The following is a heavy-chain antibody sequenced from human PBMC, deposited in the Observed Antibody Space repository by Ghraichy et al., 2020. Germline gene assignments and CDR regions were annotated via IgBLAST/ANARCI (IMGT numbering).Heavy chain of an antibody. CDR2: ISSSGSTT. J-gene: IGHJ4*02. Sequence: GGSLRLSCAASGFTFSDYYMSWIRQAPGKGLEWVSYISSSGSTTYYADSVKGRFTISRDNAKNSLYPQMNSLRAEDTAVYYCAPAGVVVIGFDYWGQGTLVTVSS. D-gene: IGHD3-22*01. CDR3: APAGVVVIGFDY. CDR1: GFTFSDYY. V-gene: IGHV3-11*01.